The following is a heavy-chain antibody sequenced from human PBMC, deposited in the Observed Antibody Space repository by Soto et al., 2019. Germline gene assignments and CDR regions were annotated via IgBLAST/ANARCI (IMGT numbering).Heavy chain of an antibody. CDR3: ARAQWLVRVMDY. D-gene: IGHD6-19*01. CDR1: GGSISSSYW. J-gene: IGHJ4*02. V-gene: IGHV4-4*02. CDR2: IHHSGNT. Sequence: QEQLQESGPGLVKPSGTLSLTCAVSGGSISSSYWWSWVRQPPGKGLEWIGEIHHSGNTNYNPSLKSRLTILLDKSKNQLSLKLSAVTAADTAVYYCARAQWLVRVMDYWGQGTLVTVSS.